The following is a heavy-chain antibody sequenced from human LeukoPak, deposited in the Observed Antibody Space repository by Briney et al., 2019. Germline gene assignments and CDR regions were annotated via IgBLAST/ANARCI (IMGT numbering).Heavy chain of an antibody. J-gene: IGHJ4*02. CDR3: AHRRVARGVFDY. CDR1: GFSLSTSGVG. CDR2: IYWDDDK. V-gene: IGHV2-5*02. D-gene: IGHD3-3*01. Sequence: GPTLVKPTQTLTLTSTFSGFSLSTSGVGVGWIRQPPGKALETPALIYWDDDKRYSTSLKSRLTITKDTSKNQVVLTMTNMDPVDTAAYYCAHRRVARGVFDYWGQGTLVTVSS.